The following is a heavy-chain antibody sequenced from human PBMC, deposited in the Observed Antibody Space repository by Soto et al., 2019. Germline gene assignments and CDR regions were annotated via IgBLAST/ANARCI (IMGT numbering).Heavy chain of an antibody. CDR1: GFTFSSYA. V-gene: IGHV3-23*01. CDR3: AKDYRAYGDTGGFDY. Sequence: EVQLLESGGGLVQPGGPLRLSCAASGFTFSSYAMSWVRQAPGKGLEWVSAISGSGGSTYYADSVKGRFTISRDNSKNTLYLQMNSLRAEDTAVYYCAKDYRAYGDTGGFDYWGQGTLVTVSS. D-gene: IGHD4-17*01. J-gene: IGHJ4*02. CDR2: ISGSGGST.